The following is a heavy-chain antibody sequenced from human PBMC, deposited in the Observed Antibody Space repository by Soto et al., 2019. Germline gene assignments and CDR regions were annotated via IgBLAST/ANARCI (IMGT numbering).Heavy chain of an antibody. CDR3: ARGDLYTGNGMEV. CDR2: ILNDGSNR. J-gene: IGHJ6*02. D-gene: IGHD2-8*01. V-gene: IGHV3-33*01. CDR1: GFTFSNYG. Sequence: QVQLVESGGGVVQPGRSLRLSCAASGFTFSNYGMHWVRQAPGKGPEWVAVILNDGSNRYYADSVKDRFTISRDNSKNLLYLQRNSLRAEYTSVYCCARGDLYTGNGMEVWGHGTTVPV.